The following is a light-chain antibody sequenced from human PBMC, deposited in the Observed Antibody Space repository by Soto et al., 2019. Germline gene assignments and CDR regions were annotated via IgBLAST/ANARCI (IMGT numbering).Light chain of an antibody. J-gene: IGKJ1*01. CDR3: QQTLSFPPT. CDR1: QAIDSW. V-gene: IGKV1-12*01. CDR2: TRS. Sequence: DIQMTQSPSSVSASVGDRVTVTCRARQAIDSWLAWYQQKPGEAPKLLIFTRSLLHSGVPPSFSGSGSGTDFTLTISSLQPEDFATYYCQQTLSFPPTLGQGTKVDSK.